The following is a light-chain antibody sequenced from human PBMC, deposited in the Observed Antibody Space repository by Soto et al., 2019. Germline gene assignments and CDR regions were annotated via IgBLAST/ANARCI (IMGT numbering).Light chain of an antibody. CDR3: SSYTTTATLV. V-gene: IGLV2-18*02. CDR1: SSDVGSYNR. Sequence: QSALTQPPSVSGSPGQSVTISCTGTSSDVGSYNRVSWYQQPPGTAPKLMIYEVSNRPSGVPDRFSGSKSGNTASLTISGLPAEDEDDYYCSSYTTTATLVFGGGTKLTVL. J-gene: IGLJ2*01. CDR2: EVS.